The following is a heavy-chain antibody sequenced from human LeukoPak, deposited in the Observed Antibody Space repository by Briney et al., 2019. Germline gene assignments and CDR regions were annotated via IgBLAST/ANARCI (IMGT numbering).Heavy chain of an antibody. CDR2: VYTSGTT. Sequence: SETLSLTCTVSGSSISGYFWTWIRQPAGKELEWIGRVYTSGTTYYNPSLESRVTISLDTFNNQFSLRVTSVTAADTAIYYCARGTEKTRISGYYSFDHWGRGLLVTVSS. V-gene: IGHV4-4*07. J-gene: IGHJ4*02. CDR1: GSSISGYF. D-gene: IGHD5-12*01. CDR3: ARGTEKTRISGYYSFDH.